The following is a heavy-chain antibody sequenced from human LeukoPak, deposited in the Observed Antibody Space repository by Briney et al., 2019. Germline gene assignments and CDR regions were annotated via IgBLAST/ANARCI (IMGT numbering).Heavy chain of an antibody. D-gene: IGHD6-6*01. V-gene: IGHV3-43D*03. Sequence: QPGGSLRLSCAASGFTFDDYAMHWVRQAPGKGLEWVSLISWDGGSTYYADSVKGRFTISRDNAKNSLYLQMNSLRAEDTAVYYCASGHEYSSSSFDYWGQGTLVTVSS. J-gene: IGHJ4*02. CDR2: ISWDGGST. CDR1: GFTFDDYA. CDR3: ASGHEYSSSSFDY.